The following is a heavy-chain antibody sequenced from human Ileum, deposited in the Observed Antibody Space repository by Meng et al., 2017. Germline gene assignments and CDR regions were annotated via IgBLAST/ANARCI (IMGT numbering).Heavy chain of an antibody. CDR2: IHHSGRT. CDR1: VGSFKYYY. CDR3: VRGPARETHDFDY. J-gene: IGHJ4*02. Sequence: WGAVLLKPSGTLSLTGSAFVGSFKYYYGSWVRQSQGKGLEWIGQIHHSGRTNYKSSLERRVTISGDTSKSQFSLKLTSVTAADTAMYYCVRGPARETHDFDYWGQGALVTVSS. D-gene: IGHD1-26*01. V-gene: IGHV4-34*01.